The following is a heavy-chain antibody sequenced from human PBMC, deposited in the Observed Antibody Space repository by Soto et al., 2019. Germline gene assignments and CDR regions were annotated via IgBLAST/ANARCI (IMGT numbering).Heavy chain of an antibody. CDR3: VEGWNDF. D-gene: IGHD1-1*01. CDR2: IKSKGDGGAR. CDR1: GFMFSSAW. J-gene: IGHJ4*02. V-gene: IGHV3-15*01. Sequence: EVQMVQSGGDLVKPGGSLRLSCVTSGFMFSSAWMNWVRQAPGKGLEWVARIKSKGDGGARDYAAPVKGRFTISRDDSKSTVHLQMNSLRAEDTAVYYCVEGWNDFWGQGTLVTVSS.